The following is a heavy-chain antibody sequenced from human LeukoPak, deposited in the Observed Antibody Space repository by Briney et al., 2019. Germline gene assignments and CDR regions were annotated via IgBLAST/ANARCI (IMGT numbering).Heavy chain of an antibody. J-gene: IGHJ6*03. CDR2: INPSGGST. CDR1: GYTFTSYY. CDR3: ARGRIAYCGGDCYLHYYMDV. Sequence: GASVKVSCKASGYTFTSYYMHWVRQAPGQGLEWMGIINPSGGSTSYAQKFQGRVTITRNTSISTAYMELSSLRSEDTAVYYCARGRIAYCGGDCYLHYYMDVWGKGTTVTVSS. V-gene: IGHV1-46*01. D-gene: IGHD2-21*02.